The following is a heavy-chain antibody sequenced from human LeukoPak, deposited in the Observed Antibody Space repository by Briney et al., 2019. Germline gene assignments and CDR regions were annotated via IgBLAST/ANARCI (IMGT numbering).Heavy chain of an antibody. V-gene: IGHV1-69*13. J-gene: IGHJ4*02. Sequence: SVKLSCKASGGTFSSYSISWVRQAPGQGLEWMGGIIPIVGTANYAQKFQGSATITADEYTSTAYMELSSLRSEDTAVYYCARDRGIAVAGGTGNFDYWGQGTLVTVSS. D-gene: IGHD6-19*01. CDR2: IIPIVGTA. CDR1: GGTFSSYS. CDR3: ARDRGIAVAGGTGNFDY.